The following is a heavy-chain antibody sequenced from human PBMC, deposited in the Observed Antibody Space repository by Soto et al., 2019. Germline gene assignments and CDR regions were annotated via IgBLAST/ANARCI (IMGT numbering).Heavy chain of an antibody. D-gene: IGHD3-16*01. CDR2: IYPGDFDT. CDR1: GYIFTTYW. V-gene: IGHV5-51*01. Sequence: PGESLKISCHASGYIFTTYWIGWVRQMPGKGLEWMGIIYPGDFDTRYSPSFQGQVTVSADTLVRAKYLQWSSLKASDTAKYFCVRLGVGDPAEYWGQGNMVTVSS. CDR3: VRLGVGDPAEY. J-gene: IGHJ4*01.